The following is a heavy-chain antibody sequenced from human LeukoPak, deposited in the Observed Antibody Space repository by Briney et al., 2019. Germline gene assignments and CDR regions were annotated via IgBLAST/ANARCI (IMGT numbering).Heavy chain of an antibody. V-gene: IGHV1-8*03. CDR3: ARAKLGYSSGWSDY. J-gene: IGHJ4*02. CDR2: MNPNSGNT. Sequence: ASVKVSCKASGYTFTSYDINLVRQATGQGLEWMGWMNPNSGNTGYAQKFQGRVTITRNTSISTAYMELSSLRSEDTAVYYCARAKLGYSSGWSDYWGQGTLVTLSS. CDR1: GYTFTSYD. D-gene: IGHD6-19*01.